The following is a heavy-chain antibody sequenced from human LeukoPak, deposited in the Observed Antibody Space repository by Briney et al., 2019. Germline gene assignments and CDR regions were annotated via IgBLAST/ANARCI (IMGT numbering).Heavy chain of an antibody. CDR3: ASEEANDAFDI. Sequence: SGTLSLTCAVSGGSISSSNWWSWVRQPPGKGLEWIGSIYYSGSTYYNPSLKSRVTISVDTSKNQFSLKLSSVTAADTAVYYCASEEANDAFDIWGQGTMVTVSS. CDR1: GGSISSSNW. V-gene: IGHV4-4*02. J-gene: IGHJ3*02. CDR2: IYYSGST.